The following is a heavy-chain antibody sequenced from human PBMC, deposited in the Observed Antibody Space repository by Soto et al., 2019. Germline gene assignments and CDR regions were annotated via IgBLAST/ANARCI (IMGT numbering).Heavy chain of an antibody. D-gene: IGHD5-18*01. Sequence: RESLNISCKGSGYSFTLYWIGWVRQMPGKGLEWMGIIYPGDSDTRYSPSFQGQVTISADKSISTAYLQWSSLKASDTAMYYCARQVDTAMVPRAPYYYYGMDVWGQGTTVTVSS. V-gene: IGHV5-51*01. CDR2: IYPGDSDT. CDR3: ARQVDTAMVPRAPYYYYGMDV. J-gene: IGHJ6*02. CDR1: GYSFTLYW.